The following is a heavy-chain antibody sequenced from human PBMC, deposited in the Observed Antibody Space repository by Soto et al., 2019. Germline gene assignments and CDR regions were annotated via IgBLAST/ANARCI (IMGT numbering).Heavy chain of an antibody. CDR2: ISAYNGNT. CDR3: AREGMVRYFGVSYSYMDV. CDR1: GYTFTSYG. Sequence: ASVKVSCKASGYTFTSYGISWVRQAPGQGLEWMGWISAYNGNTNYAQKLQGRVTMTTDTSTSTAYMELRSLRSDDTAVYYCAREGMVRYFGVSYSYMDVWGKGTTVTVSS. J-gene: IGHJ6*03. V-gene: IGHV1-18*01. D-gene: IGHD3-9*01.